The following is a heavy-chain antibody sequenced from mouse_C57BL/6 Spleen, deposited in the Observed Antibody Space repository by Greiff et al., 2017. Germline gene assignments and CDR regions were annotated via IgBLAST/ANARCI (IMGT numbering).Heavy chain of an antibody. Sequence: LQESGAELVRPGASVKLSCKASGYTFTDYYINWVKQRPGQGLEWIARIYPGSGNTYYNEKFKGKATLTTEKSSSTAYRQLSSLTSEDSAVYFCARGDYYAMYDWGQGTSVTVSS. CDR1: GYTFTDYY. CDR2: IYPGSGNT. J-gene: IGHJ4*01. CDR3: ARGDYYAMYD. V-gene: IGHV1-76*01.